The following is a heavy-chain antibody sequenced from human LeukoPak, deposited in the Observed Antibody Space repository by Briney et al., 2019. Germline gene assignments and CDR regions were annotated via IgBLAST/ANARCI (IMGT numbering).Heavy chain of an antibody. CDR1: GFTFSSYW. V-gene: IGHV3-7*03. CDR2: IKQDGNEK. Sequence: GGSLRLSCAASGFTFSSYWMSWVRQAPGKGLEWVANIKQDGNEKYYVDSVKGRFTISRDNAKNSLYLQMNSLRSEDTAVYYCARGDNWNYVDTHYFDYWGQGTLVTVSS. J-gene: IGHJ4*02. CDR3: ARGDNWNYVDTHYFDY. D-gene: IGHD1-7*01.